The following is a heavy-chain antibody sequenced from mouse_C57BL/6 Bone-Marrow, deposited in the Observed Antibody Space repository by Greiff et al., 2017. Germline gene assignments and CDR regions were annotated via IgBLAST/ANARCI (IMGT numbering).Heavy chain of an antibody. CDR1: GYSFTGYY. J-gene: IGHJ1*03. CDR3: ARGGGSSHWYFDV. CDR2: INPSTGGT. V-gene: IGHV1-42*01. D-gene: IGHD1-1*01. Sequence: EVKLQESGPELVKPGASVKISCKASGYSFTGYYMNWVKQSPEKSLEWIGEINPSTGGTTYNQKFKAKATLTVDKSSSTAYMQLKSLTSEDSAVYYWARGGGSSHWYFDVWGTGTTVTVSS.